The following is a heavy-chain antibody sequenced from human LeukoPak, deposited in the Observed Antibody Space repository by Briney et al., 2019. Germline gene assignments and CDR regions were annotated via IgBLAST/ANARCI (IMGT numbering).Heavy chain of an antibody. V-gene: IGHV4-39*01. CDR2: IYYSGST. Sequence: SETLSLTCTVSGGSISSSSYYWGWIRQPPGKGLEWIGSIYYSGSTYYNPSLKSRVTISVDRSKNQFSLKLSSVTAADTAVYYCARHAYHDDNSGYYFAYWGQGTLVTVSS. CDR3: ARHAYHDDNSGYYFAY. J-gene: IGHJ4*02. CDR1: GGSISSSSYY. D-gene: IGHD3-22*01.